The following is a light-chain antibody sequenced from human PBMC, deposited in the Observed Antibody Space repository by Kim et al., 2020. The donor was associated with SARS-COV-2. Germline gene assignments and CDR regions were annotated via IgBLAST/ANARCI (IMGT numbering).Light chain of an antibody. CDR3: QAWDSTWV. Sequence: VSVSPGQTACITCSGDKLGDKYACCYQQKPGQSPVLVIYQDSKRPLGIPERFSGSNSGNTATLTISGTQAMDEADYYCQAWDSTWVFGGGTQLTVL. CDR2: QDS. J-gene: IGLJ3*02. V-gene: IGLV3-1*01. CDR1: KLGDKY.